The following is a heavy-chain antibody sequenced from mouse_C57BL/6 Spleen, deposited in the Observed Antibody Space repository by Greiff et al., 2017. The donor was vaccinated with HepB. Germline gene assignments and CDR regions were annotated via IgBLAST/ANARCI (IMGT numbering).Heavy chain of an antibody. CDR1: GYTFTDYY. V-gene: IGHV1-26*01. D-gene: IGHD1-1*01. J-gene: IGHJ2*01. CDR3: ARSGVYYGSLGY. Sequence: EVQLQQSGPELVKPGASVKISCKASGYTFTDYYMNWVKQSHGKSLEWIGDINPNNGGTSYNQKFKGKATLTVDKSSSTAYMELRSLTSEDSAVYYCARSGVYYGSLGYWGQGTTLTVSS. CDR2: INPNNGGT.